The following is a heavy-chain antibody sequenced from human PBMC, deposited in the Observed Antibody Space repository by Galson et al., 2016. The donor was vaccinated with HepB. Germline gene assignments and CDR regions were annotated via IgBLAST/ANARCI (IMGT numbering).Heavy chain of an antibody. CDR1: GFTFSSYG. CDR3: AKGYGLWDY. Sequence: SLRLSCAASGFTFSSYGMHWVRQAPGKGLEWVAVISYDGSNNYYADSVKGRCTISRDNSKNTLYLQMNSLRGEDTAVYYCAKGYGLWDYWGQGTLVTVSS. J-gene: IGHJ4*02. CDR2: ISYDGSNN. D-gene: IGHD5-18*01. V-gene: IGHV3-30*18.